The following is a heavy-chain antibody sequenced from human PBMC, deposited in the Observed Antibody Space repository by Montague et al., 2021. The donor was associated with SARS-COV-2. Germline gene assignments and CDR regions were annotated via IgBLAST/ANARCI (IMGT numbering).Heavy chain of an antibody. CDR3: ARRGDYGGPRFDY. J-gene: IGHJ4*02. CDR2: TCYRSEWYF. D-gene: IGHD4-23*01. CDR1: GDSVSSNNAA. Sequence: CAISGDSVSSNNAAWNWIRQSPSRGLEWLGRTCYRSEWYFDYVISLRGRITINPDTSKNQFSLKLSSVTAADTAVYYCARRGDYGGPRFDYWGQGTLVSVSS. V-gene: IGHV6-1*01.